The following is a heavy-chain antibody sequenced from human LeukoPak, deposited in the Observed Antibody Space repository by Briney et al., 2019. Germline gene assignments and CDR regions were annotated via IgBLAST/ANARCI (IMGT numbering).Heavy chain of an antibody. D-gene: IGHD4-17*01. J-gene: IGHJ4*02. V-gene: IGHV3-66*04. CDR2: IYSGGST. CDR1: GFTVSSNY. Sequence: GGSPRLSCAASGFTVSSNYMSWVRQAPGKGLEWVSVIYSGGSTYYADSVKGRFTISRDNSKNTLYLQMNSLRAEDTAMYYCTRQRSEVTTFDYWGQGTRVTVSS. CDR3: TRQRSEVTTFDY.